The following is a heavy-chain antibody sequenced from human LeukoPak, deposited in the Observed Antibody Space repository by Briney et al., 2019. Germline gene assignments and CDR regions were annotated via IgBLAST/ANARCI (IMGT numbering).Heavy chain of an antibody. CDR2: ISSSSSFI. CDR3: ARVPGTSGGHWYFDL. V-gene: IGHV3-21*01. J-gene: IGHJ2*01. D-gene: IGHD1/OR15-1a*01. Sequence: PGGSLRLSCAASGLTFSTYSMNWVRQAPGKGLEWVSSISSSSSFIYYADSVKGRFTISRDNAKNSLYLQMNSLRAEDTAVYHCARVPGTSGGHWYFDLWGHGTLVTVSS. CDR1: GLTFSTYS.